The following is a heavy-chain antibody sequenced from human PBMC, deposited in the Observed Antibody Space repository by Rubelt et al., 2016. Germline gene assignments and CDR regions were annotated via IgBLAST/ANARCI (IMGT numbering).Heavy chain of an antibody. CDR2: ISRSGDAM. Sequence: YISRSGDAMYYADSVQGRFTISRDNAKNSLYLQMNSLRAEDTAVYYCAREAASMECFQHWGQGTLVTVSS. D-gene: IGHD6-13*01. CDR3: AREAASMECFQH. V-gene: IGHV3-11*01. J-gene: IGHJ1*01.